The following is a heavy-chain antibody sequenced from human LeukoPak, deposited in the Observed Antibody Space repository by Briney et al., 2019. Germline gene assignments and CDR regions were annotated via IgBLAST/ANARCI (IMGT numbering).Heavy chain of an antibody. Sequence: SETLSLTCTVSGGSISSYYWSWIRQPAGKGLEWIGRIYTSGSTNYNPSLKSRVTMSVDTSKNQFSLKLSSVTAADTAVYYCARGSGNLSTYYFDYWGQGTLVTVSS. V-gene: IGHV4-4*07. D-gene: IGHD4-23*01. CDR1: GGSISSYY. CDR3: ARGSGNLSTYYFDY. CDR2: IYTSGST. J-gene: IGHJ4*02.